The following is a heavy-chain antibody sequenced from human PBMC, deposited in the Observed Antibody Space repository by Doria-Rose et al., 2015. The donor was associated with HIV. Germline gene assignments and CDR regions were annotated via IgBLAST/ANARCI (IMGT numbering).Heavy chain of an antibody. V-gene: IGHV2-26*01. CDR1: GASLSSPGMG. Sequence: QVTLKESGPVLVKPTETLTLTCTVSGASLSSPGMGVSWIRRPPGKALEWLANIFPDDERSYKASLKSRLTIARGTSKSQVVLTMTDMDPVDTATYYCARIKSSRWYHKYYFDFWGQGTLVIVSA. D-gene: IGHD6-13*01. J-gene: IGHJ4*02. CDR3: ARIKSSRWYHKYYFDF. CDR2: IFPDDER.